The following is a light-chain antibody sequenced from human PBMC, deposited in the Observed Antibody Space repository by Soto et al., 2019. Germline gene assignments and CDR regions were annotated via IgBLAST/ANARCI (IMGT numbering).Light chain of an antibody. Sequence: QSALTQPASVSGSPGQSITISCTGTSSDVGGYNYVSWYQQHPGKAPKLMIYDVSNRPSGVSNRFSGAKSGNTASLTISGLQAEDEGDYYCSSYTRSNTYVFGTGTKLTVL. CDR1: SSDVGGYNY. J-gene: IGLJ1*01. CDR2: DVS. CDR3: SSYTRSNTYV. V-gene: IGLV2-14*03.